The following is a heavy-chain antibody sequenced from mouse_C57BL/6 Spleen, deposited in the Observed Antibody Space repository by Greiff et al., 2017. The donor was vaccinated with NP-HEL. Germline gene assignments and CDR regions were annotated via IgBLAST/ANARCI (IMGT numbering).Heavy chain of an antibody. CDR3: SLGATVVAVDY. Sequence: QVQLQQSGPELVKPGASVKISCKASGYAFSSSWMNWVKQRPGKGLEWIGRIYPGDGDTNYNGKFKGKATLTADKSSSTAYMQLSSLTSEDSAVYFCSLGATVVAVDYWGQGTTLTVSS. CDR2: IYPGDGDT. J-gene: IGHJ2*01. CDR1: GYAFSSSW. D-gene: IGHD1-1*01. V-gene: IGHV1-82*01.